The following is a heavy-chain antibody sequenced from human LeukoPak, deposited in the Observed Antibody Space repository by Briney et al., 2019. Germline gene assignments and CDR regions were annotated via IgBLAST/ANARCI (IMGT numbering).Heavy chain of an antibody. V-gene: IGHV1-18*01. CDR3: AREGSYSELDYYYMDV. J-gene: IGHJ6*03. Sequence: ASVKVSCQASAYTFTSYGISWVRQSPGQGLEWMRWISAYNGNTNYAQKLQGRVTMTTDTSTSTAYMELRSLRSDDTAVYYCAREGSYSELDYYYMDVLGKGTTVTVSS. CDR1: AYTFTSYG. CDR2: ISAYNGNT. D-gene: IGHD2-15*01.